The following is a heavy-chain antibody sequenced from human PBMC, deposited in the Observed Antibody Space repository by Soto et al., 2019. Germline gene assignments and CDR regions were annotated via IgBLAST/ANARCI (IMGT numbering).Heavy chain of an antibody. D-gene: IGHD3-3*01. CDR1: GGSISSGDYY. J-gene: IGHJ4*02. Sequence: SETLSLTCTVSGGSISSGDYYWSWIRQPPGKGLEWIGYIYYSGSTYYNPSLKSRVTISVDTSKNQFSLKLSSVTAADTAVYYCAREARITIFGVVIPYGYFDYWGQGTLV. CDR2: IYYSGST. V-gene: IGHV4-30-4*01. CDR3: AREARITIFGVVIPYGYFDY.